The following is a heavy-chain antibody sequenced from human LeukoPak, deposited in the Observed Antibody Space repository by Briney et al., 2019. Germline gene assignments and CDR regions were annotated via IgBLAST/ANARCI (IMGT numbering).Heavy chain of an antibody. V-gene: IGHV1-69*05. CDR1: GGTFSSYA. Sequence: SVKFSCKASGGTFSSYAISWVRQAPGQGLEWMGGIIPIFGTANYAQKFQGRVTITTDESTSTAYMELSSLRSEDTAVYYCARGGDSPEGGSFDYWGQGTLVTVSS. CDR3: ARGGDSPEGGSFDY. D-gene: IGHD3-16*01. J-gene: IGHJ4*02. CDR2: IIPIFGTA.